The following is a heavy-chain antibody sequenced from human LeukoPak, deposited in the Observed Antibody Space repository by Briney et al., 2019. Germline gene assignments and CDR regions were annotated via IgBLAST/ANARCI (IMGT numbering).Heavy chain of an antibody. CDR2: ISAYNGNT. D-gene: IGHD4-17*01. CDR1: GYTFTSYG. V-gene: IGHV1-18*01. J-gene: IGHJ4*02. CDR3: ARKACRTTVCPHDY. Sequence: ASVKVSCKASGYTFTSYGISWVRQAPGQGLEWMAWISAYNGNTNYAQNLQGRVTMTTDTSTSTAYMELRSLRSDDTAVYYCARKACRTTVCPHDYWGQGTLVTVSS.